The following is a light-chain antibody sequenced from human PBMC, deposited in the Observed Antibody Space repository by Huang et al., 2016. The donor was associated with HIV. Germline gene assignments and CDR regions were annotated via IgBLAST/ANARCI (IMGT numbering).Light chain of an antibody. Sequence: DIQMTQSPSSLSASVGDRVTITCRASQGISNSVAWYQQKAGKAPKLLLYGASRLQSGVPSRFSGSGSGTDYTLTISSLEPEDFATYYCQQFYGNPRTFGQGTKVEIK. J-gene: IGKJ1*01. V-gene: IGKV1-NL1*01. CDR3: QQFYGNPRT. CDR2: GAS. CDR1: QGISNS.